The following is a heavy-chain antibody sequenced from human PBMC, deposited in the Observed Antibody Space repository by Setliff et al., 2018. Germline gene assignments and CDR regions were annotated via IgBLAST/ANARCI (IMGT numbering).Heavy chain of an antibody. J-gene: IGHJ3*02. CDR3: GGVGLLQSFDT. CDR1: GYSISSGYY. V-gene: IGHV4-38-2*01. CDR2: IYRSGST. D-gene: IGHD3-22*01. Sequence: NPSETLSLTCAVSGYSISSGYYWGWIRQPPGKGLEWIGSIYRSGSTYYNPSLKSRVTISVDTSKNQFSLKLTSVTAADTAVYYCGGVGLLQSFDTWGQGTKVTVSS.